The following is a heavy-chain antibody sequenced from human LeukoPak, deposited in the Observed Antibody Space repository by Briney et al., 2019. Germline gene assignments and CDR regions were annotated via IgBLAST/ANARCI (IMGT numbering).Heavy chain of an antibody. CDR2: ISYSGST. V-gene: IGHV4-59*08. D-gene: IGHD5-12*01. Sequence: SETLSLTCTVSGGSINSYYWSWIRQPPGKGLEWIGYISYSGSTNFNPSPRSRVTISVDTSKNYFSLKLSPVTAADTAVYYCARHGGRGYSGYDMEYFQHWGQGTLVTVSS. CDR1: GGSINSYY. CDR3: ARHGGRGYSGYDMEYFQH. J-gene: IGHJ1*01.